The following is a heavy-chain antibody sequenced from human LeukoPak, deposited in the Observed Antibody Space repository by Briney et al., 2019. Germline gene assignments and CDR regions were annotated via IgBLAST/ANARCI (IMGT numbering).Heavy chain of an antibody. CDR2: ISSSGSGGNT. D-gene: IGHD3-22*01. V-gene: IGHV3-21*01. CDR1: GVTLSNYA. Sequence: PGGSLRLSCVASGVTLSNYAMSWARQAPGKGLEWVSGISSSGSGGNTYYADSVKGRFTISRDNAKNSLYLQMNSLRAEDTAVYYCASRIQYYYDSSGYYYVWGQGTLVTVSS. J-gene: IGHJ4*02. CDR3: ASRIQYYYDSSGYYYV.